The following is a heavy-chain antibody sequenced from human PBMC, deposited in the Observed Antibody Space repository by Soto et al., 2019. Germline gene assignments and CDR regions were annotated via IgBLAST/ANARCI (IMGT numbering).Heavy chain of an antibody. CDR1: GFIFSNYW. J-gene: IGHJ3*01. CDR3: ARGDRGAFDL. Sequence: GGSLRLSCEASGFIFSNYWMHWVRQTPGTGLVWVSRISNDVSSTTYADFVKGRFIISRDNARNTVDLQMNSVRVEDTAVYYCARGDRGAFDLWGQGTVVTVSS. CDR2: ISNDVSST. V-gene: IGHV3-74*01. D-gene: IGHD1-26*01.